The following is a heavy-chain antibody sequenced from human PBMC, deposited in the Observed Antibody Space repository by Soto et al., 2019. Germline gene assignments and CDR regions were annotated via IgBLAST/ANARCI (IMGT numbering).Heavy chain of an antibody. CDR3: AHSTSTRHYDFWSGPRPDV. V-gene: IGHV2-5*02. J-gene: IGHJ6*02. D-gene: IGHD3-3*01. Sequence: QITLKESGPTLVKPTQTLTLTCTFSGFSLSTSGVGVGWIRQPPGKALEWLALIYWDDDKRYSPSLKSRLTLTKDTSKNQVVLTMTNIYPVDTATYYCAHSTSTRHYDFWSGPRPDVWGQGTTVTVSS. CDR1: GFSLSTSGVG. CDR2: IYWDDDK.